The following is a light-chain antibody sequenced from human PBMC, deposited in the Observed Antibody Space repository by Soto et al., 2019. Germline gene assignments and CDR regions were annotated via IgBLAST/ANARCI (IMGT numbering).Light chain of an antibody. CDR3: QQSYSTPRK. CDR1: QSISSY. Sequence: DIQMTHSPSSLSASVLDIVTITFRASQSISSYLNWYQQKPGKAPKLLIYAASSLQSGVPSRFSGSGSGTDFTLTISSLQPEDFATYYCQQSYSTPRKFGQGTKVDIK. J-gene: IGKJ1*01. V-gene: IGKV1-39*01. CDR2: AAS.